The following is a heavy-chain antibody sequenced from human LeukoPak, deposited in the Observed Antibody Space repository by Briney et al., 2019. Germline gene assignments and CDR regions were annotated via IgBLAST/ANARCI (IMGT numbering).Heavy chain of an antibody. CDR3: AGIPDVLMVYSHAFDI. V-gene: IGHV4-38-2*01. CDR1: GYSITSGYY. J-gene: IGHJ3*02. Sequence: SETLSLTCAVSGYSITSGYYWGWIRQPPGKGLEWIGSIDHSGSTYYNPSLKSRVTISGDTSKNQFSLKLSSVTAAHTAVSYCAGIPDVLMVYSHAFDIWGQGTMVTVSS. D-gene: IGHD2-8*01. CDR2: IDHSGST.